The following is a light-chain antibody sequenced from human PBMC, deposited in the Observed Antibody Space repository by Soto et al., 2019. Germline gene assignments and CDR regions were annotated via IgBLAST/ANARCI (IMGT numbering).Light chain of an antibody. CDR1: SSDVGGYNY. J-gene: IGLJ2*01. V-gene: IGLV2-14*01. CDR2: EVN. Sequence: QSALTQPASVSGSPGQSITISCTGTSSDVGGYNYVSWYQQHPGEAPKLMIFEVNNRPSGVSNRFSGSKSGNTASLTISGLQAEDEADYYCSSYTTSSTHVVFGGGTQLTVL. CDR3: SSYTTSSTHVV.